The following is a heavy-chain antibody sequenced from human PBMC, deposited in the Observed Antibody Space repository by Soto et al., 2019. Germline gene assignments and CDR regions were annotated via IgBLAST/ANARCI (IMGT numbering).Heavy chain of an antibody. J-gene: IGHJ2*01. V-gene: IGHV4-39*01. D-gene: IGHD3-22*01. Sequence: SETLSLTCTVSGGSISSSSYYWVLIRQPPGKGLEWIGSIYYSGSTYYNTSLKSRVTISVDTSKHQFSLKLSSVTAADTAAYYCARPPYDSCGYVNWYFDLWGRGTLVTVAS. CDR1: GGSISSSSYY. CDR3: ARPPYDSCGYVNWYFDL. CDR2: IYYSGST.